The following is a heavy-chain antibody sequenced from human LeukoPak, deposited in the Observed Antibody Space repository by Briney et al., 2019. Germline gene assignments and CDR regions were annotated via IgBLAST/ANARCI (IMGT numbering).Heavy chain of an antibody. CDR2: INEGGSVT. CDR1: GFTFSSYE. CDR3: ATDRGYFLFDH. D-gene: IGHD5-12*01. V-gene: IGHV3-7*01. Sequence: GGSLRLSCAASGFTFSSYEMNWVRQAPGKGLEWVANINEGGSVTYYMDSVRGRFTISRDNARNSLYLQMHSLRAEDTAVYYCATDRGYFLFDHWGQGTLVTVSS. J-gene: IGHJ4*02.